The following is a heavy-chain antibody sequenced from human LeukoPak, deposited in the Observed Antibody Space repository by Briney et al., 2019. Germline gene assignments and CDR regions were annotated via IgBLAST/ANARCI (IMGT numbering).Heavy chain of an antibody. V-gene: IGHV4-61*05. D-gene: IGHD2-2*01. J-gene: IGHJ1*01. CDR2: IYYSGST. CDR3: ATQLSAEYFQH. CDR1: GGSISSSSYY. Sequence: PSETLSLTCTVSGGSISSSSYYWGWIRQPPGKGLEWIGYIYYSGSTNYNPSLKSRVTISVDTSKNQFSLKLSSVTAADTAVYYCATQLSAEYFQHWGQGTLVTVSS.